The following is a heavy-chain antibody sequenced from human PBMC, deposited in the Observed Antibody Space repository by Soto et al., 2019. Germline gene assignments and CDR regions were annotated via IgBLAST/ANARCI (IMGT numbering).Heavy chain of an antibody. V-gene: IGHV4-59*01. CDR1: GGSISSYY. J-gene: IGHJ5*02. CDR3: ARDSSSGWFDWFDP. CDR2: IYYSGST. D-gene: IGHD6-19*01. Sequence: PSETLSLTCTVSGGSISSYYWSWIRQPPGKGLEWIGYIYYSGSTNYNPSLKSRVTISVDTSKNQFSLKLSSVTAADTAVYYCARDSSSGWFDWFDPWGQGTLVTVSS.